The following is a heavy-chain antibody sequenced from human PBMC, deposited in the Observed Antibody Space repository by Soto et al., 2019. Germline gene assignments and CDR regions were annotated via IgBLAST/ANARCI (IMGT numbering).Heavy chain of an antibody. D-gene: IGHD1-26*01. Sequence: QVQLVESGGGVVQPGRSLRLSCAASGFTFSSYAMHWVRQAPGNGLEWVAVISYDGRNKYYADSVKGRFTISRDNSKNTLYLQMNSLRDEDTAVYYCARSATLVGATTYWGQGHLVTVSS. CDR3: ARSATLVGATTY. CDR1: GFTFSSYA. CDR2: ISYDGRNK. V-gene: IGHV3-30-3*01. J-gene: IGHJ4*02.